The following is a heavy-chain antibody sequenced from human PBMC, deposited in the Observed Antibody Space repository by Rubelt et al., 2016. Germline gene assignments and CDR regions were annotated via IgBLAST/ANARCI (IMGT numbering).Heavy chain of an antibody. Sequence: GRFTISRDNAKNSLFLQMNSLRAEDTAVYYCARDLDHYDILTGYYRGLGFDYWGQGTLVTVSS. V-gene: IGHV3-11*06. D-gene: IGHD3-9*01. CDR3: ARDLDHYDILTGYYRGLGFDY. J-gene: IGHJ4*02.